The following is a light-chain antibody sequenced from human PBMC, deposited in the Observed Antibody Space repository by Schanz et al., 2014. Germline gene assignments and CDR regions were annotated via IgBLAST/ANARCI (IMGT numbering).Light chain of an antibody. V-gene: IGKV2-28*01. CDR2: LTS. J-gene: IGKJ2*01. CDR3: MQALPNPGYT. Sequence: DIVMTQSPLSLSVTPGEPASISCRSSQSLLHSNGFHFLEWYLQKPGQSPQLLIYLTSSRASGVPDRFSGSGSGTDFTLKISRVEAEDVGVYYCMQALPNPGYTFGQGTKLEIK. CDR1: QSLLHSNGFHF.